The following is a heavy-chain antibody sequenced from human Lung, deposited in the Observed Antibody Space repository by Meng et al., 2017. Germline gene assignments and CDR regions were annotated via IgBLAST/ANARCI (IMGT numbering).Heavy chain of an antibody. D-gene: IGHD4-11*01. CDR2: INHSGST. CDR3: ARGPTTMAHDFDY. V-gene: IGHV4-34*01. Sequence: QVPLRKVGEVLLKPSETLSLTCVCSGWSFSDYYWSWIRQPPGKGLEWIGEINHSGSTNYNPSLESRATISVDTSQNNLSLKLSSVTAADSAVYYCARGPTTMAHDFDYWGQGTLVTVSS. CDR1: GWSFSDYY. J-gene: IGHJ4*02.